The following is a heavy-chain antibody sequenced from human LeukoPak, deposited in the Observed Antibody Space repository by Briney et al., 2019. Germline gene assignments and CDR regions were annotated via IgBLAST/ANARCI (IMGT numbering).Heavy chain of an antibody. CDR1: GGTFISYS. J-gene: IGHJ2*01. Sequence: SVKVSCKASGGTFISYSISWVRQAPGQGLEWMGGIIPIFGTANYAQKFQGRVTITADESTSTAYMELSSLRSEDTAVFYCARAPAVGVTTSTSDWYFDLWGRGTLVIVSS. V-gene: IGHV1-69*13. CDR3: ARAPAVGVTTSTSDWYFDL. D-gene: IGHD1-26*01. CDR2: IIPIFGTA.